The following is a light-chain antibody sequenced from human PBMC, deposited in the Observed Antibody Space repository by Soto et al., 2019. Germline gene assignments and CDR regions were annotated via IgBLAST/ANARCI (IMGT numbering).Light chain of an antibody. CDR3: QEALNAPWT. CDR2: GAS. Sequence: DVRLTQSPSSLSASVGDRVTITCRANQSISFFLSWYQQRPGRAPKLLIYGASNLLSGVPSRFSGSRSGTEFTLVISSLQVDDFATYYCQEALNAPWTFGQGTKVQIK. J-gene: IGKJ1*01. CDR1: QSISFF. V-gene: IGKV1-39*01.